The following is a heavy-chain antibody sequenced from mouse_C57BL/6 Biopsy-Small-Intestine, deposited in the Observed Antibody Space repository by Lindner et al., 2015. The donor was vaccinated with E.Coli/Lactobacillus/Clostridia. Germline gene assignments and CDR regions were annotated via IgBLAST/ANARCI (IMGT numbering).Heavy chain of an antibody. V-gene: IGHV1-84*02. CDR3: ARDGPWRMVRGIVMDY. CDR2: ISPYNGNT. D-gene: IGHD2-3*01. CDR1: GYTLSEYG. J-gene: IGHJ4*01. Sequence: SVKVSCKASGYTLSEYGISWVRQAPGQGLEWMGWISPYNGNTNYGKKFQGRVTMTADTSTSTVYMELRTLRSDDTAVYYCARDGPWRMVRGIVMDYWGQGTLVTVSS.